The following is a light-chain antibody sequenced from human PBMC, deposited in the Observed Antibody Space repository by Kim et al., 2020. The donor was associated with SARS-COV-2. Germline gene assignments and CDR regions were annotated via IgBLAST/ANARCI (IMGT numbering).Light chain of an antibody. Sequence: GKTARITCGGNNLGSKSVHWYQQKPGQAPVLVIYYDSDRPSGIPERFSGSNSGNTATLTISRVEAGDEADYYCQVWDSSSDHPGVFGGGTQLTVL. V-gene: IGLV3-21*04. CDR3: QVWDSSSDHPGV. CDR2: YDS. J-gene: IGLJ3*02. CDR1: NLGSKS.